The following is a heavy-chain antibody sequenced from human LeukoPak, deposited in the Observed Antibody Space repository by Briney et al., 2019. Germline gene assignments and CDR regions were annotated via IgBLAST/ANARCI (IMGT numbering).Heavy chain of an antibody. Sequence: GSLRLSCAASGFTVSSNYMSWVRQAPGKGLEWVSVIDSGGSTYCADSVKGRFTISRDNSKNTLYLQMNSLRAEDTAVYYCATRYDYVWGSYRYTGHDYWGQGTLVTVSS. CDR3: ATRYDYVWGSYRYTGHDY. CDR1: GFTVSSNY. CDR2: IDSGGST. J-gene: IGHJ4*02. V-gene: IGHV3-66*01. D-gene: IGHD3-16*02.